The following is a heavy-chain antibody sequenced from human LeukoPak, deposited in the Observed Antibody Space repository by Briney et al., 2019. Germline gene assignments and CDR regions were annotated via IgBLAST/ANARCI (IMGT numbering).Heavy chain of an antibody. D-gene: IGHD3-10*01. Sequence: GGSLRLSCAASGFTFDNSWIHWVRQGPGRGLVWVSRISPDGITTNYADSVKGRFTISRDNAKNSLYLQMNSLTVEDTAVYYCASGGSYFDYWGQGTLVTVSS. J-gene: IGHJ4*02. CDR2: ISPDGITT. V-gene: IGHV3-74*01. CDR3: ASGGSYFDY. CDR1: GFTFDNSW.